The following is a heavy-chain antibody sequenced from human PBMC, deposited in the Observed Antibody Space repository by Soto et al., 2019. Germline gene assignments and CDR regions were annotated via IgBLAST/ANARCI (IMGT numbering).Heavy chain of an antibody. V-gene: IGHV3-33*01. CDR3: ARDAYYDFWSGYSPLYGMDV. CDR2: IWYDGSNK. D-gene: IGHD3-3*01. CDR1: GFTFSSYG. J-gene: IGHJ6*02. Sequence: GGSLRLSCAASGFTFSSYGMHWVRQAPGKGLEWVAVIWYDGSNKYYADSVKGRFTISRDNSKNTLYLQMNSLRAEDTAVYYCARDAYYDFWSGYSPLYGMDVWGQGTTVTVSS.